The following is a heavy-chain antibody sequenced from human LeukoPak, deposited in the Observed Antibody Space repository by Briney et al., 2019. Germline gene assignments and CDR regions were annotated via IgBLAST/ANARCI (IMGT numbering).Heavy chain of an antibody. J-gene: IGHJ3*01. CDR3: ARSVVTYYGSKNSMWPDAFDF. V-gene: IGHV4-4*09. Sequence: SEALSLTCTVSGDSISNYYWSWIRQSPGKGLEWVGYIHTSGSTNYNPSLGSRVTISVDTSQMQFSLNLRSATAADTAVHYCARSVVTYYGSKNSMWPDAFDFWGQGTSVTVSS. CDR2: IHTSGST. CDR1: GDSISNYY. D-gene: IGHD3-10*01.